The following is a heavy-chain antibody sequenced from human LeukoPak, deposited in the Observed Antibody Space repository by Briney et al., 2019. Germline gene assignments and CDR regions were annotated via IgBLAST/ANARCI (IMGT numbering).Heavy chain of an antibody. D-gene: IGHD5-24*01. V-gene: IGHV1-46*01. CDR2: INPSGGST. CDR1: GYTFTSYY. CDR3: ARDREMATIRSRGYYYYYMDV. J-gene: IGHJ6*03. Sequence: ASVTVSFKASGYTFTSYYMHWVRQAPGQGLEWMGIINPSGGSTSYAQKFQGRVTMTRDTSTSTVYMELSSLRSEDTAVYYCARDREMATIRSRGYYYYYMDVWGKGTTVTVSS.